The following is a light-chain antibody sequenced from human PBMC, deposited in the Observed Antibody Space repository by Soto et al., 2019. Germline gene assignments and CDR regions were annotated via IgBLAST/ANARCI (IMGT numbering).Light chain of an antibody. CDR3: QQRSNWSLT. J-gene: IGKJ4*01. CDR1: QSVSSH. CDR2: DAS. V-gene: IGKV3-11*01. Sequence: EIVLTQSPATLSLSPGERATLSCRASQSVSSHLAWYQQKSGQAPRLLIYDASNRATGIPARFSGSGSGTDFTLTISSLEPEDFAVYYCQQRSNWSLTFGGGTKVEIK.